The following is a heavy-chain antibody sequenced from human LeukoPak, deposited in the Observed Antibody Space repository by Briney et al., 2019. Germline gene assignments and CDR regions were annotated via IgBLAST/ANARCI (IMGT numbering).Heavy chain of an antibody. J-gene: IGHJ4*02. V-gene: IGHV4-59*11. CDR3: GRGVTIFGVFYFDY. CDR1: GGSISSHY. D-gene: IGHD3-3*01. CDR2: IYYSGST. Sequence: SETLSLTCTVSGGSISSHYWSWIRQPPGKGLEWIGCIYYSGSTNYNPSLKSRVTISVDTSKNQFSLKLSSVTAADTAVYYCGRGVTIFGVFYFDYWGQGTLVTVSS.